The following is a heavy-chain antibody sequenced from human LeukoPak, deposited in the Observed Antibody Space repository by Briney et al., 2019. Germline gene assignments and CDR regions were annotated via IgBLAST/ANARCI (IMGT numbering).Heavy chain of an antibody. J-gene: IGHJ4*02. V-gene: IGHV3-23*01. Sequence: GGSLRLSCAASGFTSSSYALNWVRQAPGKGLEWVATVSGSGDRMYHADSVKGRFTISRDNTKNTLNLQMNGLRDEDTAIYYCARDSSHYLGSSDYWGQGALVTVSS. CDR2: VSGSGDRM. CDR1: GFTSSSYA. CDR3: ARDSSHYLGSSDY. D-gene: IGHD6-6*01.